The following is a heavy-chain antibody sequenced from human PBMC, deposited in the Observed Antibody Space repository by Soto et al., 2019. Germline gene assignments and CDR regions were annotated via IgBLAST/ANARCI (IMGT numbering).Heavy chain of an antibody. Sequence: QVQLVRSGAEVKKPGSSVKVSCKASGGTFSSYAISWVRQAPGQGLEWMGGIIPIFGTANYAQKFQVRVTITADKSTSKAYMELSSLRSEDTAVYYCASPTREWLPPARDYYYGMDVWGQGTTVTVSS. D-gene: IGHD3-3*01. J-gene: IGHJ6*02. CDR3: ASPTREWLPPARDYYYGMDV. CDR1: GGTFSSYA. V-gene: IGHV1-69*06. CDR2: IIPIFGTA.